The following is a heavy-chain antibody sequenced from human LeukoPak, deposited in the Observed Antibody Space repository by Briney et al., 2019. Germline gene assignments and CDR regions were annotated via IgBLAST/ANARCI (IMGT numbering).Heavy chain of an antibody. V-gene: IGHV3-23*01. Sequence: GGSLRLSCAASGFTFSSYAMNWVRQAPGKGLEWVSVISGSGDSTYYADSVKGRFTISRDNSKNTLYLQMNSLRAEDTAVYYCAKDEAVAARLPLEYWGQGTLVTVSS. J-gene: IGHJ4*02. CDR2: ISGSGDST. CDR3: AKDEAVAARLPLEY. CDR1: GFTFSSYA. D-gene: IGHD6-6*01.